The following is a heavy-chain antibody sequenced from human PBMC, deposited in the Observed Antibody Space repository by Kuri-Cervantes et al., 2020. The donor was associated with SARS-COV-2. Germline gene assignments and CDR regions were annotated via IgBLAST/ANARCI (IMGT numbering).Heavy chain of an antibody. J-gene: IGHJ4*02. CDR3: ARVGSGPGGVDH. D-gene: IGHD6-19*01. V-gene: IGHV3-48*03. Sequence: GESLKISCLTSGFVFDFYEMNWVRQAPGKGLEWLAYISPTASTIYYADSVTGRFTISRDNSKNTLFLQMNSLRIEDTALYYCARVGSGPGGVDHWGQGTLVTVSS. CDR1: GFVFDFYE. CDR2: ISPTASTI.